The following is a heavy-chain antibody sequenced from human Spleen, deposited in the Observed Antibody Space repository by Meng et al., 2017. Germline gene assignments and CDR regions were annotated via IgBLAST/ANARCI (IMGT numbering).Heavy chain of an antibody. Sequence: SETLSLTCAISGDSVASINAAWNWIRQSPSRGLEWLGRTYYRSKWFNDYASSVKSRISISPDTSKNQFSLQLISVNPEDTAVYYCARGDGHIIDNWGQGTLVTVSS. D-gene: IGHD5-24*01. CDR2: TYYRSKWFN. CDR1: GDSVASINAA. V-gene: IGHV6-1*01. J-gene: IGHJ4*02. CDR3: ARGDGHIIDN.